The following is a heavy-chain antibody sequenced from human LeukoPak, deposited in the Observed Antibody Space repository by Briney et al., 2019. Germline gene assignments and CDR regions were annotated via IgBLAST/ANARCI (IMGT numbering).Heavy chain of an antibody. D-gene: IGHD3-9*01. V-gene: IGHV3-53*01. J-gene: IGHJ4*02. CDR1: GFTVNNNY. CDR2: IYSGGSN. CDR3: ARSYYDILTGYYRAFDY. Sequence: PGGSLRLSCAASGFTVNNNYMSWVRQAPGKGLEWVSIIYSGGSNYYADSVKGRFTISRDNSKNTLYLQMNSLRAEDTAVYYCARSYYDILTGYYRAFDYWGQGTLVTV.